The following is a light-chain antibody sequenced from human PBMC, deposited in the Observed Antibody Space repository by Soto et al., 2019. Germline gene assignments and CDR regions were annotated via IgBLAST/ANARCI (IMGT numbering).Light chain of an antibody. V-gene: IGLV2-14*03. CDR1: SSDVGGYDY. CDR2: GVS. CDR3: SSYTNSITHV. Sequence: QSALTQPASVSGSPGQSITISCTGTSSDVGGYDYVSWYQQHPGKAPKLMIYGVSNRPSGVSNRFSGSKSGNTASLTISGIQAEAEADYYCSSYTNSITHVFGGGTKVTVL. J-gene: IGLJ3*02.